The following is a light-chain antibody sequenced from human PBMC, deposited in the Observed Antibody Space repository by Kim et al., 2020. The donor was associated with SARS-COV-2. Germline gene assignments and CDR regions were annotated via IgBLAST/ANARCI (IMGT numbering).Light chain of an antibody. CDR2: VAS. J-gene: IGKJ2*01. CDR1: PGIANY. V-gene: IGKV1-9*01. Sequence: SASVGDRVNITCRANPGIANYLAWYQQKHGKAPKLLIYVASTLESGVPSRFSGSGFGTDFTLTISSLQPEDFATYHCQQLNSLPYTFGQGTKLEI. CDR3: QQLNSLPYT.